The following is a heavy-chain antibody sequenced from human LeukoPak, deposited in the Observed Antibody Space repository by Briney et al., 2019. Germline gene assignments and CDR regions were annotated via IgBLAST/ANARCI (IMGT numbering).Heavy chain of an antibody. D-gene: IGHD3-9*01. CDR3: AKDLGVRYFDWLIPGSDY. CDR2: ISYDGSNK. Sequence: PGGSLRLSCAASGFTFSSYGMHWVRQAPGKGLEWVAVISYDGSNKYYADPVKGRFTISRDNSKNTLYLQMNSLRAEDTAVYYCAKDLGVRYFDWLIPGSDYWGQGTLVTVSS. V-gene: IGHV3-30*18. CDR1: GFTFSSYG. J-gene: IGHJ4*02.